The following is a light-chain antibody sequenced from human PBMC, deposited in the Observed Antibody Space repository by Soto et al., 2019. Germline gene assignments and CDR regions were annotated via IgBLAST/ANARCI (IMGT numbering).Light chain of an antibody. Sequence: EFVLTQSSATLSLSPGERATLSCRASQSVSSYLAWYLQKPRQAPRPLIYDASTGATGSPARFSASGCATAYSLTISELQYADYAVHYCQQYSKSPPLTFGPGTKVDIK. CDR2: DAS. CDR3: QQYSKSPPLT. V-gene: IGKV3-11*01. CDR1: QSVSSY. J-gene: IGKJ3*01.